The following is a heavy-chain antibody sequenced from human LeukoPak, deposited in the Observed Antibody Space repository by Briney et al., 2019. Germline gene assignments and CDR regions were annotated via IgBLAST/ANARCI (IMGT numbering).Heavy chain of an antibody. Sequence: SETLSLTCTVSGGSISSSSYYWGWIRQPPGKGLEWIGSIYYSGGTYYNPSLKSRVTISVDTSKNQFSLKLSSVTAADTAVYYCARLAYYDYVWGSYRPFDYWGQGTLVTVSS. CDR2: IYYSGGT. V-gene: IGHV4-39*01. D-gene: IGHD3-16*02. CDR3: ARLAYYDYVWGSYRPFDY. CDR1: GGSISSSSYY. J-gene: IGHJ4*02.